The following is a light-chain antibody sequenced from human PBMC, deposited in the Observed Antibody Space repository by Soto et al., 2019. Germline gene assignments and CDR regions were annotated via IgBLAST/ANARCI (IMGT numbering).Light chain of an antibody. V-gene: IGLV1-40*01. Sequence: QSVLTQPPSVSGAPGQSVTISCTGSNSNIGAGYDVHWYQQIPGKAPKLLVYNSNSRPSGIPDRFSGSKSGASASLAITGFQTGDEADYYCGSWDSSLSAYVFGTGTKVTVL. CDR1: NSNIGAGYD. J-gene: IGLJ1*01. CDR2: NSN. CDR3: GSWDSSLSAYV.